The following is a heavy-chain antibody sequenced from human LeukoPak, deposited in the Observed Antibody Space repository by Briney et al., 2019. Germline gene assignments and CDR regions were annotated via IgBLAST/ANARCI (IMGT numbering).Heavy chain of an antibody. CDR1: DDSITMYY. J-gene: IGHJ4*02. Sequence: SETLSLTCSVSDDSITMYYWTWIRQPPGKGLEWIGYVDHTGSTNFNPSLNGRVSISRDTTKNLFSLKLSSVTAADTAVYYCARREDVWGSYRLTYYFDYWGQGTLVTVSS. CDR2: VDHTGST. V-gene: IGHV4-59*08. D-gene: IGHD3-16*02. CDR3: ARREDVWGSYRLTYYFDY.